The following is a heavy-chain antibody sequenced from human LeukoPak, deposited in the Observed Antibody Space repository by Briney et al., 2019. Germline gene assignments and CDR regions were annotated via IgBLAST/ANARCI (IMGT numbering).Heavy chain of an antibody. Sequence: GGTLRLSCAASGFTFSSYGMSWVRQAPGKGLEWVSAISGSGGSTYYADSVKGRFTISRDNSKNTLYLQMGSLRAEDMAVYYCARVWQQLGLDYWGQGTLVTVSS. V-gene: IGHV3-23*01. CDR3: ARVWQQLGLDY. J-gene: IGHJ4*02. CDR2: ISGSGGST. D-gene: IGHD6-13*01. CDR1: GFTFSSYG.